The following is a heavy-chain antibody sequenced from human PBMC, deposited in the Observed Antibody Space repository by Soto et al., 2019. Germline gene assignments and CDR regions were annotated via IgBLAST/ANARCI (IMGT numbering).Heavy chain of an antibody. CDR1: GGSFSGYY. Sequence: TSETLSLTCAVYGGSFSGYYWSWIRQPPGKGLEWIGEINHSGSTNYNPSLKSRVTISVDTSKNQFSLKLSSVTAADTAVYYCARACSSSTQEFDYWGQGTLVTVSS. CDR3: ARACSSSTQEFDY. CDR2: INHSGST. V-gene: IGHV4-34*01. D-gene: IGHD6-6*01. J-gene: IGHJ4*02.